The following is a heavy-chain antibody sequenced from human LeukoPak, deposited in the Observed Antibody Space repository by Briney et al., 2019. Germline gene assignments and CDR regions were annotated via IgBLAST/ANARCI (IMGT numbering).Heavy chain of an antibody. CDR1: GFTFSSYD. D-gene: IGHD6-13*01. J-gene: IGHJ4*02. Sequence: PGGSLRLSCAASGFTFSSYDMHWVRQATGKGLEWVSAIGTAGDTYYPGSVKGRFTISRENAKNSLYLQMNSLRAGDTAVYYCARAVAAAGYFDYWGQGTLVTVSS. CDR2: IGTAGDT. CDR3: ARAVAAAGYFDY. V-gene: IGHV3-13*01.